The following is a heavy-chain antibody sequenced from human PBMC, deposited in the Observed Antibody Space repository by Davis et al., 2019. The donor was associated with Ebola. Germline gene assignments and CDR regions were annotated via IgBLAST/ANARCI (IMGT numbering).Heavy chain of an antibody. CDR3: ASRPQYYYGMDV. J-gene: IGHJ6*02. Sequence: SETLSLTCAVYGGSFSGYYWGWIRQPPGKGLEWIGSIYYSGSTNYNPSLKRRVTISVDTSKNQFSLKLSSVTAADTAVYYCASRPQYYYGMDVWGQGTTVTVSS. V-gene: IGHV4-34*01. CDR1: GGSFSGYY. CDR2: IYYSGST.